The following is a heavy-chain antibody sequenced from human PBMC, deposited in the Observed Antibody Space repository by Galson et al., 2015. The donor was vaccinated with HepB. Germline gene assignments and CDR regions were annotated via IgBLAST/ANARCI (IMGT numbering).Heavy chain of an antibody. Sequence: SVKVSCKASGYTFTSYAINWVRQAPGQGLEWMGWINTSTGQPTYAQGFTGRFVFSLDTSVNTAFLQINSLKAEDTAVYFCARTFYCDYWGQGALVTVSS. J-gene: IGHJ4*02. CDR2: INTSTGQP. V-gene: IGHV7-4-1*02. D-gene: IGHD2/OR15-2a*01. CDR3: ARTFYCDY. CDR1: GYTFTSYA.